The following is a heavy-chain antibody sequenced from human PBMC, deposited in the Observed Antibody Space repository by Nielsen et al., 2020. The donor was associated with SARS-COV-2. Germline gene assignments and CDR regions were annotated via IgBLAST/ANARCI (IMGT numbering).Heavy chain of an antibody. Sequence: GESLKISCAASGFTFSDYYMSWIRQAPGKGLEWVSYISSSGSYTNYADSVKGRFTISRDNAKNSLYLQMNSLRAEDTAVYYCARGYCSGGSCTLNYYYYGMDVWGQGTTVTVSS. J-gene: IGHJ6*02. D-gene: IGHD2-15*01. V-gene: IGHV3-11*05. CDR3: ARGYCSGGSCTLNYYYYGMDV. CDR2: ISSSGSYT. CDR1: GFTFSDYY.